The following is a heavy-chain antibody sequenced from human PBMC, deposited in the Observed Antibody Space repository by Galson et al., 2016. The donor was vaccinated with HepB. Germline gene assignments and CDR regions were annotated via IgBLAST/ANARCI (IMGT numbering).Heavy chain of an antibody. J-gene: IGHJ6*02. V-gene: IGHV2-70*01. CDR1: GFSLSTSGMC. Sequence: PALVKPTQTLALTCTFSGFSLSTSGMCVSWIRQPPGKALEWLALLDWDEDKYYSTSLKTRLTISKDTSKDRVVLTMTNMDPVDTATYYCARMKNYYYGMDVWGQGTTVTVSS. CDR3: ARMKNYYYGMDV. CDR2: LDWDEDK.